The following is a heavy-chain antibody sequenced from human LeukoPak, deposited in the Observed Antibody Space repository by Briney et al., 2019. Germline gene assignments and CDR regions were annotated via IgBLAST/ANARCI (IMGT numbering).Heavy chain of an antibody. Sequence: SVKVSCKASGGIFSSYAISWVRQAPGRGLEWMGRIIPILGIANYAQKFQGRVTITADKSTSTAYMDLSSLRSEDTAVYYCARDLPPYYFDYWGQGTLVTVSS. V-gene: IGHV1-69*04. J-gene: IGHJ4*02. CDR3: ARDLPPYYFDY. CDR1: GGIFSSYA. CDR2: IIPILGIA.